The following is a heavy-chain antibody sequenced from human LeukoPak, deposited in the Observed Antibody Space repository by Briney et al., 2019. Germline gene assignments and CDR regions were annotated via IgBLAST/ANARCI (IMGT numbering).Heavy chain of an antibody. D-gene: IGHD1-26*01. Sequence: LETLSLTCTVSGGSISSSSYYWGWIRQAPGKGLEWIGSIHYSGSTYYNPSLKSRVTISVDTSKNQFSLNLSSVTAADTAVYYCARRAPGAFDYWGQGTLVTVSS. V-gene: IGHV4-39*01. CDR3: ARRAPGAFDY. CDR2: IHYSGST. J-gene: IGHJ4*02. CDR1: GGSISSSSYY.